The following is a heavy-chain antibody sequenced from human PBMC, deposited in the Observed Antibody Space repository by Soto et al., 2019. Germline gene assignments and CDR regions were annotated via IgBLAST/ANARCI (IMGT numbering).Heavy chain of an antibody. D-gene: IGHD3-22*01. J-gene: IGHJ4*02. CDR3: ARGPYYYDSSGSSGDFDY. Sequence: ASVKVSCKTSGYTFTGYYMHWVRQAPEQGLEWMGWINPNSGGTNYAQKFQGWVTMTRDTSISTAYAELSRLRSDDTAVYYCARGPYYYDSSGSSGDFDYWGQGTLVTVSS. CDR1: GYTFTGYY. V-gene: IGHV1-2*04. CDR2: INPNSGGT.